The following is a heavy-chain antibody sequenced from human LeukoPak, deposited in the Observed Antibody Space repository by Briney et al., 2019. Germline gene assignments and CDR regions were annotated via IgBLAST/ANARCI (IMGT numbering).Heavy chain of an antibody. CDR2: ISAYNGNT. J-gene: IGHJ6*02. CDR1: GYTFTSYG. D-gene: IGHD2-2*01. V-gene: IGHV1-18*01. Sequence: ASVKVSCKASGYTFTSYGISWVRQAPGQGLEWMGWISAYNGNTNYAQKLQGRVTMTTDTSTSTAYMELRSLRSDDTAVYYCARDTPFFPRSRVVPAAKGLGPYGMDVWGQGNTVTVSS. CDR3: ARDTPFFPRSRVVPAAKGLGPYGMDV.